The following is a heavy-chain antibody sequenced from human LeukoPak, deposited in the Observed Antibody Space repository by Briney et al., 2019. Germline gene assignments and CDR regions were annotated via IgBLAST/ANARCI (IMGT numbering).Heavy chain of an antibody. Sequence: GGSLRLSCAASGFTFSSYGMHWVRQAPGKGLGWVAVIWYDGSNKYYADSVKGRFTISRDNSKNTLYLQMNSLRAEDTAVYYCARERRSSMNWFDPWGQGTLVTVSS. CDR3: ARERRSSMNWFDP. V-gene: IGHV3-33*01. CDR1: GFTFSSYG. CDR2: IWYDGSNK. J-gene: IGHJ5*02.